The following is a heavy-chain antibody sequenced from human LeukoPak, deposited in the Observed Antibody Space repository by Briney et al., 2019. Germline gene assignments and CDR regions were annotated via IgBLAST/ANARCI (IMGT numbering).Heavy chain of an antibody. J-gene: IGHJ5*02. V-gene: IGHV4-34*01. D-gene: IGHD6-6*01. Sequence: PSETLSLTCTVSGGSISSYYWSWIRQPPGKGLEWIGEINHSGSTNYNPSLKSRVTISVDTSKNQFSLKLSSVTAADTAVYYCARGWIAAHTSPARFDPWGQGTLVTVSS. CDR1: GGSISSYY. CDR3: ARGWIAAHTSPARFDP. CDR2: INHSGST.